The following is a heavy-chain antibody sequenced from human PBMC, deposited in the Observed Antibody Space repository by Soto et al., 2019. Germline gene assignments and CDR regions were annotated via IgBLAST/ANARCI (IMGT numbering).Heavy chain of an antibody. J-gene: IGHJ4*02. D-gene: IGHD2-2*01. Sequence: EVQLVQSGGDLVQLGGSLRLSCVASGFTFSTNWMTWVRQAPGMGLEWVAGIKEDGSEEVYVDSVKGRFSISRDNAKTSLYLQLNRLRAEDPDVYYCAMAISSPFSNFDYWGQGSLVTVSS. CDR2: IKEDGSEE. V-gene: IGHV3-7*01. CDR1: GFTFSTNW. CDR3: AMAISSPFSNFDY.